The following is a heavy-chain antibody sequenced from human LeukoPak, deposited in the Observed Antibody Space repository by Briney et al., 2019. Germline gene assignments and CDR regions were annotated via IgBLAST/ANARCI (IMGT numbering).Heavy chain of an antibody. CDR3: ARGSGMRYYGSGSYFY. Sequence: ASVKVSCKASGYTFTSYDINWVRQATGQGLEWMGWMNPNSGNTGYAQKFQGRVTMTRNTSISTAYMELSSLRSEDTAVYYCARGSGMRYYGSGSYFYWGQGTLVTVSS. J-gene: IGHJ4*02. CDR1: GYTFTSYD. CDR2: MNPNSGNT. D-gene: IGHD3-10*01. V-gene: IGHV1-8*01.